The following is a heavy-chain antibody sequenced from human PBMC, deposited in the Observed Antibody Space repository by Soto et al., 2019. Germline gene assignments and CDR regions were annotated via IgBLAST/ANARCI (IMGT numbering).Heavy chain of an antibody. J-gene: IGHJ6*02. D-gene: IGHD1-26*01. CDR2: ISSSSSYI. CDR3: ARNILRDSGSYYGIREYYYYYYGMDV. CDR1: GFTFSSYS. V-gene: IGHV3-21*01. Sequence: KAGGSLRLSCAASGFTFSSYSMNWVRQAPGKGLEWVSSISSSSSYIYYAGSVKGRFTISRDNAKNSLYLQMNSLRAEDTAVYYCARNILRDSGSYYGIREYYYYYYGMDVWGQGTTVTVSS.